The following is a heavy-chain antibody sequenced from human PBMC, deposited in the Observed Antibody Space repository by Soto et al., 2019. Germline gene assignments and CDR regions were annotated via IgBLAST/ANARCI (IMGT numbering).Heavy chain of an antibody. CDR3: ARARGQFWGSFDY. Sequence: GSLRLSCAASGFTFSSYAMSWVRQAPGKGLEWVSAISGSGGSTYYADSVKGRFTISRDNSKNTLYLQMNSLRAEDTAVYYCARARGQFWGSFDYWGQGTLVTVSS. CDR1: GFTFSSYA. V-gene: IGHV3-23*01. J-gene: IGHJ4*02. CDR2: ISGSGGST. D-gene: IGHD3-16*01.